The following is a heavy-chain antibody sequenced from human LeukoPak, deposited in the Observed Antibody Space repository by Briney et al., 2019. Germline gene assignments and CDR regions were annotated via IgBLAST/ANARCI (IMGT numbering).Heavy chain of an antibody. V-gene: IGHV4-59*01. Sequence: SETLSLTCTVSGGPISTYYWSWIRQPPGKGLEWVGYIYCSGITNYNPSLKSRVTISVDTSKNQFSLKLSSVTAADTAVYYCARDSGYGSFDYWGQGSLVTVSS. CDR1: GGPISTYY. CDR3: ARDSGYGSFDY. CDR2: IYCSGIT. D-gene: IGHD5-12*01. J-gene: IGHJ4*02.